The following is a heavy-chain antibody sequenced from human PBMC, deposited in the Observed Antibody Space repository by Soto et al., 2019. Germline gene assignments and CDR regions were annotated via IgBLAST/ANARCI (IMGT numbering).Heavy chain of an antibody. V-gene: IGHV4-59*01. Sequence: PSETLSLTCTVSGGSISSYYWSWIRQPPGKGLEWIGYIYYSGSTNYNPSLKSRVTISVDTSKNQFSLKLSSVTAADTAVYYCARDPAWVIGAFDIWGQGTMVTVSS. CDR1: GGSISSYY. CDR2: IYYSGST. J-gene: IGHJ3*02. CDR3: ARDPAWVIGAFDI. D-gene: IGHD2-21*01.